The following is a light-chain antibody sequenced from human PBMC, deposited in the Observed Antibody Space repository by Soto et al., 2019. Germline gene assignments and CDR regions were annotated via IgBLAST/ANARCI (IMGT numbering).Light chain of an antibody. CDR1: HSVRSY. Sequence: ELVLTQSPATLSLSPGESATLSCRASHSVRSYLLWYQQKPRQAPRLLISDAYNRATGIPARFSGSGSGTDFTPTISSLEPEDFAVYYCQQRYSWPPITCGQGTRLEIK. J-gene: IGKJ5*01. V-gene: IGKV3-11*01. CDR3: QQRYSWPPIT. CDR2: DAY.